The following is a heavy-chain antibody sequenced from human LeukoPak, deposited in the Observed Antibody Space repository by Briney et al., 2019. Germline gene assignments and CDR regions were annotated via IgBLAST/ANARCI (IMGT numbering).Heavy chain of an antibody. CDR1: GGSISSSSDY. D-gene: IGHD6-19*01. V-gene: IGHV4-39*07. Sequence: PSETLSLTCTVSGGSISSSSDYWGWIRQPPGKGLEWIGSIYYSGSTYYNPSLKSRVAISVDTSNNQFSLRLSSATAADTAVYYCARDIAVAYYFDYWGQGSLVTVSS. CDR2: IYYSGST. J-gene: IGHJ4*02. CDR3: ARDIAVAYYFDY.